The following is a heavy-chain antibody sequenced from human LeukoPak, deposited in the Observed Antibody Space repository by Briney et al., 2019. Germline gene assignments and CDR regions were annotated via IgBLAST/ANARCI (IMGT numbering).Heavy chain of an antibody. V-gene: IGHV3-23*01. J-gene: IGHJ4*02. CDR2: ISTDGGRT. CDR1: GFIFSSYT. CDR3: APIGGWGTHPLDY. Sequence: GGSLRLSCAASGFIFSSYTMSWVRQASGKGLEWVSAISTDGGRTIYADSVKGRFTISRDNSKNTLYLQMNSLRVDDTAVYYCAPIGGWGTHPLDYWGQGPLVTVSS. D-gene: IGHD3-16*01.